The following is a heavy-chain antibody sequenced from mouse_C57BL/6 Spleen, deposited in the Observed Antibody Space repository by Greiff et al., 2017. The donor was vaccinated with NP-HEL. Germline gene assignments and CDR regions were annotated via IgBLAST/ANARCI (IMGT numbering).Heavy chain of an antibody. CDR3: AREEGLRRTGYFDY. CDR2: IYPGDGDT. V-gene: IGHV1-82*01. D-gene: IGHD2-4*01. Sequence: QVQLKESGPELVKPGASVKISCKASGYAFSSSWMNWVKQRPGKGLEWIGRIYPGDGDTNYNGKFKGKATLTADKSSSTAYMQLSSLTSEDSAVYFCAREEGLRRTGYFDYWGQGTTLTVSS. J-gene: IGHJ2*01. CDR1: GYAFSSSW.